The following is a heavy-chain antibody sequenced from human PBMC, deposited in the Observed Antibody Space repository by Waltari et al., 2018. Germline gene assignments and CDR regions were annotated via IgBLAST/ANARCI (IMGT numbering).Heavy chain of an antibody. CDR3: ARDLGRGLFLDS. CDR1: GDSMSGNSW. D-gene: IGHD2-15*01. Sequence: QLQLQESGPGLVKPSGTLSLTCVVSGDSMSGNSWWSWVRPSPDKGLEWIGQVQRSGRTNYNPSFASRVIVSLDTSMNQFSLRILSATAADTAVYYCARDLGRGLFLDSWGQGTLVTVSP. CDR2: VQRSGRT. J-gene: IGHJ4*02. V-gene: IGHV4-4*02.